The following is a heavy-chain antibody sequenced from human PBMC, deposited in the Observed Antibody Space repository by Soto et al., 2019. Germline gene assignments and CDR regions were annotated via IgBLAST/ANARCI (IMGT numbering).Heavy chain of an antibody. V-gene: IGHV3-23*01. D-gene: IGHD6-19*01. Sequence: GGSLRLSCTDSEFAFRNYIMNWVSQAPGKGLEWISTITADGGGAFYADYVKGRFTISRDNSKSTLHLQIHNLRAEDTALYYCAKDRGGSGWPEFDWWGQGTQVTVSS. CDR2: ITADGGGA. CDR3: AKDRGGSGWPEFDW. J-gene: IGHJ4*02. CDR1: EFAFRNYI.